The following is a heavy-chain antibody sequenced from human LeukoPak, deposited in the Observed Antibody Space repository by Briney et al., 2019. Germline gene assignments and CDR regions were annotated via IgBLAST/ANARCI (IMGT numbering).Heavy chain of an antibody. Sequence: GGSLRLSCEASGFSTSVYWMSWVRQAPGKGLEWVGNVKQDGSERNYVDSVKGRFTISRDSAKKSLYLQMNSLRAEDTAVYYCARDWGAYYPFFDYWGQGTLVTVSS. D-gene: IGHD3-22*01. CDR1: GFSTSVYW. CDR2: VKQDGSER. J-gene: IGHJ4*02. V-gene: IGHV3-7*01. CDR3: ARDWGAYYPFFDY.